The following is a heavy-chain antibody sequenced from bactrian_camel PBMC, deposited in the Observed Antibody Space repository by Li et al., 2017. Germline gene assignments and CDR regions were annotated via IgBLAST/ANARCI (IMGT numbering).Heavy chain of an antibody. Sequence: QVQLVESGGDSVQAGGSLRLSCVASGFTYSSCRMGWYRQAPGKERESISTIDIDGSTYHTDSVRGRFTITQDNAKNTVYLQMNSLKPEDTAMYYCNTVPWGMCGVNYWGQGPRSPSP. CDR3: NTVPWGMCGVNY. V-gene: IGHV3S55*01. D-gene: IGHD5*01. CDR2: IDIDGST. CDR1: GFTYSSCR. J-gene: IGHJ4*01.